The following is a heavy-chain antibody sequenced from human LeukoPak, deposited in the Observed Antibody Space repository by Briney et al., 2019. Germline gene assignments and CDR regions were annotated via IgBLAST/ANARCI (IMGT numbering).Heavy chain of an antibody. CDR3: ATGEDEYSSSRGH. CDR2: INPSGGST. D-gene: IGHD6-6*01. V-gene: IGHV1-46*01. J-gene: IGHJ3*01. CDR1: GYTFTSYY. Sequence: ASVKVSCKASGYTFTSYYMHWVRQAPGQGLEWMGIINPSGGSTSYAQKFQGRVTITTDESTSTAYMELSSLRSEDTAVYYCATGEDEYSSSRGHWGQGTMVTVSS.